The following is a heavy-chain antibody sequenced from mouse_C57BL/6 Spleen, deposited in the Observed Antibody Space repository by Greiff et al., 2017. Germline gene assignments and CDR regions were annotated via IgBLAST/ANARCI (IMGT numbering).Heavy chain of an antibody. D-gene: IGHD1-1*01. V-gene: IGHV5-4*01. CDR1: GFTFSSYA. J-gene: IGHJ4*01. CDR3: ARYVSPHYYGSSYYAMDY. CDR2: ISDGGSYT. Sequence: EVQVVESGGGLVKPGGSLKLSCAASGFTFSSYAMSWVRQTPEKRLEWVATISDGGSYTYYPDNVKGRFTISRDNAKNSPYLQMSHLKSEDTAMYYWARYVSPHYYGSSYYAMDYWGQGTSVTVSS.